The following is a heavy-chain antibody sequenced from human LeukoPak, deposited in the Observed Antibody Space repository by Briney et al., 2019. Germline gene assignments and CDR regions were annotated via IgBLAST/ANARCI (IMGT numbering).Heavy chain of an antibody. D-gene: IGHD3-22*01. Sequence: KASETLSLTCTVSGGSISSYYWSWIRQPPGKGLEWIGYIYYSGSTNYNPSLKSRVTIPVDTSKNQFSLKLSSVTAADTAVYYCARRRSAYDSSGSFDYWGQGTLVTVSS. CDR2: IYYSGST. CDR3: ARRRSAYDSSGSFDY. V-gene: IGHV4-59*08. J-gene: IGHJ4*02. CDR1: GGSISSYY.